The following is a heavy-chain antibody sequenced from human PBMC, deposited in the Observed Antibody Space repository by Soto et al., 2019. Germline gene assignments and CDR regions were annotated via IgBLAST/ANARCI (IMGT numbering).Heavy chain of an antibody. CDR2: IKTDGSTT. D-gene: IGHD5-18*01. CDR1: GFSFSSYW. CDR3: AKREGNTYGLFH. J-gene: IGHJ4*02. V-gene: IGHV3-74*01. Sequence: GGSLRLSCAASGFSFSSYWIHWVRQAPGKGLVWVSRIKTDGSTTDYADSVKGRFTISRDNAKNTLYLQMNSLRAEDTAVYYCAKREGNTYGLFHWGQGTLVTVSS.